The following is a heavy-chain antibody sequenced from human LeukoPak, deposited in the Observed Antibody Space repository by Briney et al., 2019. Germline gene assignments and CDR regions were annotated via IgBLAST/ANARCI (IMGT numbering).Heavy chain of an antibody. V-gene: IGHV3-30-3*01. CDR1: GFTFSSYA. CDR3: ARESYSSRHYYFDY. Sequence: PGRPLRLSCAASGFTFSSYAMHWVRQAPGKGLEWVAVISYDGSNKYYADSVKGRFTISRDNSKNTLYLQMNSLRAEDTAVYYCARESYSSRHYYFDYWGQGTLVTVSS. CDR2: ISYDGSNK. D-gene: IGHD6-13*01. J-gene: IGHJ4*02.